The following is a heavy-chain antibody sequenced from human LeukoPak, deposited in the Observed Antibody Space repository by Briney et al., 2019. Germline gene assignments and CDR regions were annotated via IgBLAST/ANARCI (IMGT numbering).Heavy chain of an antibody. V-gene: IGHV3-23*01. CDR1: GFTFSSYG. J-gene: IGHJ4*02. CDR2: IVNSGGST. Sequence: GGSLRLSCAASGFTFSSYGMSWVRQAPGKGLEWVSGIVNSGGSTYYADSVKGRFTISRDNSKDTLYLQINSLRAEDTALYYCAKGQRGFDCWGQGTLVTVSS. CDR3: AKGQRGFDC. D-gene: IGHD1-1*01.